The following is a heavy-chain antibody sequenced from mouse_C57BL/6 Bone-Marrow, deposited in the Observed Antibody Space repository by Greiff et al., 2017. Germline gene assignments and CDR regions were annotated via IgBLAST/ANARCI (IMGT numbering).Heavy chain of an antibody. CDR1: GYAFSSYW. CDR3: ARSEGNYDFDY. D-gene: IGHD2-1*01. V-gene: IGHV1-80*01. J-gene: IGHJ2*01. Sequence: VKLQQSGAELVKPGASVKISCKASGYAFSSYWMNWVKQRPGKGLEWIGQIYPGDGDTNYNGKFKGKATLTADKSSSTAYMQLSSLTSEDSAVYFCARSEGNYDFDYWGQGTTLTVSS. CDR2: IYPGDGDT.